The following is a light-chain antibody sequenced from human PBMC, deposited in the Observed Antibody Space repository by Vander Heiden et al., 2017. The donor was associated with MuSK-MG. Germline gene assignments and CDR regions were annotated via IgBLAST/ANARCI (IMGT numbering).Light chain of an antibody. Sequence: QSALTQPRSVSGSPGQSVTISCPGTSSDVGGYNYVSWYQQLPGKAPKLMIYDVSKRPSGVPDRFSGSKSGNTASLTISGLQAEDEADYYCCSLAGSYTFVVFGGGTKLTVL. CDR3: CSLAGSYTFVV. CDR1: SSDVGGYNY. CDR2: DVS. V-gene: IGLV2-11*01. J-gene: IGLJ2*01.